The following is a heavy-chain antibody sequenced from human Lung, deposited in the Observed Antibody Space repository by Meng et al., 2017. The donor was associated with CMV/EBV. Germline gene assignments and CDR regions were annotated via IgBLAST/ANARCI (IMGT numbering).Heavy chain of an antibody. CDR2: IYWNDNK. V-gene: IGHV2-5*01. J-gene: IGHJ4*02. Sequence: SGXXLVXPTQTLTXTCTVSGFSLSTSGVGVGWIRQPPGKAPEWLALIYWNDNKSYTSSLVSRLTVTKDTSKNQVVLTMTNMDPVDTATYFCTHRQETGQRFAYXGQGXLVTVSS. CDR1: GFSLSTSGVG. D-gene: IGHD3-9*01. CDR3: THRQETGQRFAY.